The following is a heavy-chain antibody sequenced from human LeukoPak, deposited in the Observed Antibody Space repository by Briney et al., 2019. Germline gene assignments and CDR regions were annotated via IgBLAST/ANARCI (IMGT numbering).Heavy chain of an antibody. CDR3: ARGRYGASPLSL. D-gene: IGHD4/OR15-4a*01. Sequence: GASVKVSCKASGYTFITYEIIWVRQATGQGLEWMGWMNPNSGNTGYAQKFQGRVTMTRDTSKGTAHMELSSLRSEDTGVYFCARGRYGASPLSLWGQGTMVTVAS. CDR1: GYTFITYE. J-gene: IGHJ3*01. V-gene: IGHV1-8*01. CDR2: MNPNSGNT.